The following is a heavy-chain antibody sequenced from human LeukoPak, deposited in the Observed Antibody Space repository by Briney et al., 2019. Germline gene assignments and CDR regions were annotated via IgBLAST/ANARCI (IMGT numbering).Heavy chain of an antibody. CDR3: ARGVRYYYDSSGTDY. CDR2: IIPIFGTA. CDR1: GGTFSSYA. D-gene: IGHD3-22*01. Sequence: GSSVKVSCKASGGTFSSYAISWVRQVPGQGLEWMGGIIPIFGTANYAQKFQGRVTITADKSTSTAYMELSSLRSEDTAVYYCARGVRYYYDSSGTDYWGQGTLVTVSS. J-gene: IGHJ4*02. V-gene: IGHV1-69*06.